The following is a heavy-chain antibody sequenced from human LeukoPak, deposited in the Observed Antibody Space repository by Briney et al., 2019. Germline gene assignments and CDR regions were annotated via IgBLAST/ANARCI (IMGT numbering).Heavy chain of an antibody. V-gene: IGHV4-39*01. D-gene: IGHD6-19*01. CDR3: ARQVVAVAGTGYFDY. Sequence: SETLSLTCTVSGGSIRSSSYYWGWIRQPPGKGLEWIGSIYYSGSTYYNASLKSRGTISVDTSKNQFSLKLNSVTAADTAMYFCARQVVAVAGTGYFDYWGQGTLVTVSS. J-gene: IGHJ4*02. CDR1: GGSIRSSSYY. CDR2: IYYSGST.